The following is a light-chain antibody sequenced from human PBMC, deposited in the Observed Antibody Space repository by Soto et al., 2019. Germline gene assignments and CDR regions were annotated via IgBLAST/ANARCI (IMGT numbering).Light chain of an antibody. J-gene: IGKJ2*01. V-gene: IGKV1-17*01. CDR1: QGIGKY. Sequence: DIQVTQSPSSLSASVGDRVTITCRASQGIGKYLGWYQQKPGKAPQRLIYGASNLQSGVPSRFSGSGSGTEFTLTISSLQPEDFATYYCLQHNFYPYTFGQGTKLEIK. CDR3: LQHNFYPYT. CDR2: GAS.